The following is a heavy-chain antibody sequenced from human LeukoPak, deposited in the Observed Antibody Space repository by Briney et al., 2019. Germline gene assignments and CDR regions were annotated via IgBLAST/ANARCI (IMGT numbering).Heavy chain of an antibody. J-gene: IGHJ6*03. V-gene: IGHV5-51*01. CDR1: GYSFTSYW. CDR3: ARAQNYYYHYMDV. CDR2: IYPGDSDT. Sequence: EESLKISCKGSGYSFTSYWIGWVRQMPGKGLEWMGIIYPGDSDTRYSPSFQGQVTISADKSISTAYLQWSSLKASDTAMYYCARAQNYYYHYMDVWGKGTTVTVSS.